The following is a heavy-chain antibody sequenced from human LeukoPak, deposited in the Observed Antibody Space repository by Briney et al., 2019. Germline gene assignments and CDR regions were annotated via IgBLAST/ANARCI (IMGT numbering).Heavy chain of an antibody. D-gene: IGHD4-17*01. J-gene: IGHJ4*02. CDR2: TIPIHGIA. CDR3: AKDNGDSDTYYFEF. V-gene: IGHV1-69*04. Sequence: SVKVSCKASGGTFSSYGISWVRQAPGHGPEWMGRTIPIHGIAIYTQKFQGRVTISADTSTSTAYMELSSLRSEDTAVYYCAKDNGDSDTYYFEFWGQGTLVSVSS. CDR1: GGTFSSYG.